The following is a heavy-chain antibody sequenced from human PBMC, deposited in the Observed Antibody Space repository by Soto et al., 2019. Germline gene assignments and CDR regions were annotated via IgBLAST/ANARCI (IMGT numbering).Heavy chain of an antibody. CDR1: GCMFSSAW. D-gene: IGHD1-1*01. J-gene: IGHJ4*02. Sequence: EVHVVESGGDMVAPGWYLRLTCVTSGCMFSSAWMSWVRQAPGKGLEWVARMKSTKDGGARDYAAPVNGRFSISRDDSKSTVYLQMNSLRVEDTALYYCVEGWNDFWGQGTLVTVSS. CDR2: MKSTKDGGAR. CDR3: VEGWNDF. V-gene: IGHV3-15*01.